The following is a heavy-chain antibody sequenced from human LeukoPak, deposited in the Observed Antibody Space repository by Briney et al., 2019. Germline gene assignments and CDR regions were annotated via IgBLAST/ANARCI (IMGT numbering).Heavy chain of an antibody. CDR2: INPNSGGT. CDR3: ARDPTGYTGYVDY. J-gene: IGHJ4*02. Sequence: GASVKVSCKASAYIFTAYYIHWVRQAPGQGLEWLGWINPNSGGTHYAQNFQGRVTMTMNTSITTVYMELSSLRSDDTAVYFCARDPTGYTGYVDYWGQGTLVSVSS. D-gene: IGHD5-12*01. V-gene: IGHV1-2*02. CDR1: AYIFTAYY.